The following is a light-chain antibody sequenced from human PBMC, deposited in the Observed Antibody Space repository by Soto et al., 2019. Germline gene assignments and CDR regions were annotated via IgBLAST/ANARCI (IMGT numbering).Light chain of an antibody. CDR3: QQYNNWPRT. CDR2: GAS. Sequence: EIVMTQSPATLSVSQGERATLSCRASQNVVTNLAWYQQIPGQAPRLLIYGASTRATGIPARFSGSGSGTEFTLTISSLQSEDFAVYYCQQYNNWPRTFGQGSKVDI. V-gene: IGKV3-15*01. CDR1: QNVVTN. J-gene: IGKJ1*01.